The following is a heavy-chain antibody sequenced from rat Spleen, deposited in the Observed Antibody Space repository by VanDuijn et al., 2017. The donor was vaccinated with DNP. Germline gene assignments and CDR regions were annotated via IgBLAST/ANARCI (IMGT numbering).Heavy chain of an antibody. CDR2: IWNTGGT. CDR1: GFSLPSYN. CDR3: ARDPNWGDY. J-gene: IGHJ2*01. Sequence: QVQLKESGPGLVQPSQTLSPTCTVAGFSLPSYNVHWVRQPPGKGLEWMGIIWNTGGTRYNSALKSRLTISKDTSKSQVFLKMNSLQTEDTATYYCARDPNWGDYWGQGVMVTVSS. D-gene: IGHD5-1*01. V-gene: IGHV2-41*01.